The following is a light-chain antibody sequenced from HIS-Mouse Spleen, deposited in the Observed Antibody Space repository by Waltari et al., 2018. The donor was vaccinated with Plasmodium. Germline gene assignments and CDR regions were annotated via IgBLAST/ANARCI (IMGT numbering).Light chain of an antibody. J-gene: IGLJ2*01. CDR3: NSRDSSGNHLDVV. Sequence: PAVSMALGQTVRITCQGASLRSYYASWYQQKPGQAPVLVIYGKNNRPSGLPDRFSGSSSGNTASLTITGAQAEDEADYYCNSRDSSGNHLDVVFGGGTKLTVL. V-gene: IGLV3-19*01. CDR2: GKN. CDR1: SLRSYY.